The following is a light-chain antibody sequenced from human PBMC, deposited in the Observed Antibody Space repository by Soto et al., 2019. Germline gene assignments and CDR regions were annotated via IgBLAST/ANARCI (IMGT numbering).Light chain of an antibody. J-gene: IGKJ1*01. CDR3: QKYDKWSRT. CDR1: QSVGRK. CDR2: GAS. V-gene: IGKV3-15*01. Sequence: EIVMTQSPATLSVSPGERATLFCRASQSVGRKLAWYQQTRGQAPRLLIYGASTRATGVPARFSGSGSGTEFTLTSRNVQSEDFAVYHCQKYDKWSRTFGKGTKVEI.